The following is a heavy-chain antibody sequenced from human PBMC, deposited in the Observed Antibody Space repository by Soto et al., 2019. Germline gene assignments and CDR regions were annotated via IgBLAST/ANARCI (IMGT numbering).Heavy chain of an antibody. CDR2: ISWDGGST. J-gene: IGHJ6*02. V-gene: IGHV3-43*01. CDR3: AKDIMHSAAEHYYYGMDV. CDR1: GFTFDDYT. D-gene: IGHD2-2*01. Sequence: GSLRLSCAASGFTFDDYTMHWVRQAPGKGLEWVSLISWDGGSTYYADSVKGRFTISRDNSKNSLYLQMNSLRTEDTALYYCAKDIMHSAAEHYYYGMDVWGQGTTVTVSS.